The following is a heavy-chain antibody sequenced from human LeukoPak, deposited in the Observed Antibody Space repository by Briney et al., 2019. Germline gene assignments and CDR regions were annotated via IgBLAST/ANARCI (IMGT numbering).Heavy chain of an antibody. D-gene: IGHD2-2*01. V-gene: IGHV5-51*01. CDR2: IYPGDSNI. CDR1: GYDFTYYW. Sequence: GESLKISCEASGYDFTYYWIGWVRQKSGKGLEWMGIIYPGDSNILYGSSFQGRMTISADKSISTVYLQLSGLKASDIGIYYCAKHSPEPSSSWDYYGIDVWVYGATVLVSS. CDR3: AKHSPEPSSSWDYYGIDV. J-gene: IGHJ6*02.